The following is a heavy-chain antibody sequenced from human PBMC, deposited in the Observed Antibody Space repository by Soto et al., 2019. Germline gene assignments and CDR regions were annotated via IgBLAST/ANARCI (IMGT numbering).Heavy chain of an antibody. CDR3: ARGDCVGGSCYSLAGSFYYYMDA. CDR1: GFTFSNYW. CDR2: INSDGSVS. Sequence: EVQLVESGGGLVQPGGSLRLSCAASGFTFSNYWMYWVRQAPGKGLEWVSRINSDGSVSTYADSVKGRLTISRDNVKNTLDLQMDSLRAGDTAVYYCARGDCVGGSCYSLAGSFYYYMDAWGKGTTVTV. J-gene: IGHJ6*03. V-gene: IGHV3-74*03. D-gene: IGHD2-15*01.